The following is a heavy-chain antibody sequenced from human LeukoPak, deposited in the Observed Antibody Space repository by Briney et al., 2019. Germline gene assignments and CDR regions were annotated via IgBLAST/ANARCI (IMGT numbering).Heavy chain of an antibody. J-gene: IGHJ3*02. CDR1: GGTFSSSA. CDR3: ARTVVVTAEHAFDI. V-gene: IGHV1-69*06. Sequence: SVKVSCKASGGTFSSSAISWVRQGPGQGLEWMGGIIPIFGAANYAQKFQDRVTITADKSTSTAYMELSSLRSEDTAVYYCARTVVVTAEHAFDIWGQGTMVTVSS. D-gene: IGHD2-21*02. CDR2: IIPIFGAA.